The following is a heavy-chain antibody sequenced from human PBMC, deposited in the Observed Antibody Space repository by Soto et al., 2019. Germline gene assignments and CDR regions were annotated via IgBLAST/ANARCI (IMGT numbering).Heavy chain of an antibody. CDR2: ISYDGSNK. V-gene: IGHV3-30-3*01. J-gene: IGHJ6*02. D-gene: IGHD6-13*01. CDR1: GFTFSSYA. CDR3: AREDWGIAAAGAGLYGMDV. Sequence: PGGSLRLSCAASGFTFSSYAMHWVRQAPGKGLEWVAVISYDGSNKYYADSVKGRFTISRDNSKNTLYLQMNSLRAEDTAVYYCAREDWGIAAAGAGLYGMDVWGQGTTVTVSS.